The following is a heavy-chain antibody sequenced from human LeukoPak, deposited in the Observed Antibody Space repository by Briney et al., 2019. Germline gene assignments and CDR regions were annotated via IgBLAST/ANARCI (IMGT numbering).Heavy chain of an antibody. Sequence: PSETLSLTCTVSGGSFSSYYWSWIRQPPGKGLEWIGYIYYSGSTNYNPSLKSRVTISVDASKNQFFLKLSSVTAADTAVYYCARSFRSGYYSYYYMDVWGKGTTVTVSS. CDR3: ARSFRSGYYSYYYMDV. D-gene: IGHD1-26*01. J-gene: IGHJ6*03. V-gene: IGHV4-59*08. CDR2: IYYSGST. CDR1: GGSFSSYY.